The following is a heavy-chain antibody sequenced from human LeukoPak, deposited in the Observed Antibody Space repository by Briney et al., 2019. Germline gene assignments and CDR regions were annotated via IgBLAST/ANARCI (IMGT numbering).Heavy chain of an antibody. Sequence: GGSLRLSCAASGFTFSSYEMNWVRQAPGKGLEWVSYISSSGSTKYYADSVKGRFTISRDNAKNSLYLQMNSLRAEDTALYYCAREGGSGWYSGWFDPWGQGTLVTVST. CDR2: ISSSGSTK. D-gene: IGHD6-19*01. CDR1: GFTFSSYE. V-gene: IGHV3-48*03. J-gene: IGHJ5*02. CDR3: AREGGSGWYSGWFDP.